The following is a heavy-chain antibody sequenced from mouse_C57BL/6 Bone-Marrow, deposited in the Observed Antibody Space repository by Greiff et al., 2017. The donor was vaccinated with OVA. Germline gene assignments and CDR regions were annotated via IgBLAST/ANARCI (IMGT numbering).Heavy chain of an antibody. CDR1: GYAFSSSW. Sequence: QVQLQQSGPELVKPGASVKISCKASGYAFSSSWMNWVKQRPGKGLEWIGRIYPGDGDTNYNGKFKGKATLTADKSSSTAYMQLSSLTSEDSAVYFCARRDDYDYWGQGTTLTVSS. CDR3: ARRDDYDY. D-gene: IGHD2-4*01. J-gene: IGHJ2*01. CDR2: IYPGDGDT. V-gene: IGHV1-82*01.